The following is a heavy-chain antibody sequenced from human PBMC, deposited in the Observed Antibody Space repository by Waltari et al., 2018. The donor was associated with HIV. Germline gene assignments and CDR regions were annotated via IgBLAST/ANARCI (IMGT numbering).Heavy chain of an antibody. Sequence: EVQLVESGGGLVKPGGSLRLSCAASGFNFSNAWMSGVRQAPGKGLEWVGRIKGTTDGGTTDYAAPVKGRFTISRHDSKNTVYLQMNSLKTEDTAVYYCANFWSGYWGQGTLVTVSS. CDR1: GFNFSNAW. CDR2: IKGTTDGGTT. J-gene: IGHJ4*02. D-gene: IGHD3-3*01. CDR3: ANFWSGY. V-gene: IGHV3-15*01.